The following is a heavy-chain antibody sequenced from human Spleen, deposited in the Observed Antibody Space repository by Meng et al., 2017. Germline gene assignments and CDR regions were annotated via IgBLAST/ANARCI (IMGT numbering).Heavy chain of an antibody. Sequence: SVKVSCKASGGTFSSYAISWVRQAPGQGLEWMGGIIPIFGTANYAQKFQGRVSMTADTSIGTAYVELSGLRSDDTAIYYCVRDENISLGKLFGDYWGQGTLVTVSS. CDR1: GGTFSSYA. J-gene: IGHJ4*02. D-gene: IGHD2-21*01. V-gene: IGHV1-69*06. CDR3: VRDENISLGKLFGDY. CDR2: IIPIFGTA.